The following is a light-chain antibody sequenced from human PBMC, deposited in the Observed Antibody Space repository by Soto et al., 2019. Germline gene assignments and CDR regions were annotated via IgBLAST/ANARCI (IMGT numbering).Light chain of an antibody. CDR2: DVT. V-gene: IGLV2-11*01. Sequence: QSVLTQPRSVSGSPGQSVTISCTGTSSDVGGYNYVSWYQQHPDKATKVMIYDVTKRPSGVPDRFSGSKSGNTASLTISWLQAEDEADYYCCSYAGSYIYVFGTGTKVTVL. CDR1: SSDVGGYNY. CDR3: CSYAGSYIYV. J-gene: IGLJ1*01.